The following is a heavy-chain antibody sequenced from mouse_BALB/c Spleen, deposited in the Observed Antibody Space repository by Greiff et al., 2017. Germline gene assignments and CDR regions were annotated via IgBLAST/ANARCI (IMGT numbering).Heavy chain of an antibody. Sequence: EVKLEESGGGLVKPGGSLKLSCAASGFTFSSYAMSWVRQTPEKRLEWVASISSGGSTYYPDSVKGRFTISRDNARNILYLQMSSLRSEDTAMYYCARDYYGNPGAYWGQGTLVTVSA. D-gene: IGHD2-1*01. CDR3: ARDYYGNPGAY. J-gene: IGHJ3*01. CDR2: ISSGGST. CDR1: GFTFSSYA. V-gene: IGHV5-6-5*01.